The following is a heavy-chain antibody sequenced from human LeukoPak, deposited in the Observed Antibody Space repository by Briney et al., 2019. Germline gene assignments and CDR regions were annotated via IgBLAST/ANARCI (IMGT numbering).Heavy chain of an antibody. CDR3: ARDLRVTRYCSGGSCYPVGGFDP. J-gene: IGHJ5*02. D-gene: IGHD2-15*01. CDR1: GFTFSSYS. Sequence: GGSLRLSCAASGFTFSSYSMNWVRQAPGKGLEWVSYISSSSSYIYYADSVKGRFTISRDNAKNSLYLQMNSLRAEDTAVYYCARDLRVTRYCSGGSCYPVGGFDPWGQGTLVTVSS. CDR2: ISSSSSYI. V-gene: IGHV3-21*01.